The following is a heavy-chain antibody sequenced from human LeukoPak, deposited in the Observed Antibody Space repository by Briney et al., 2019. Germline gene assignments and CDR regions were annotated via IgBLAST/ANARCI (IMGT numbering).Heavy chain of an antibody. J-gene: IGHJ5*02. V-gene: IGHV1-69*13. CDR2: IIPIFGTA. Sequence: ASVKASCKASGGTFSSYAISWVRQAPGQGLEWMGGIIPIFGTANYAQKFQGRVTITADESTSTAYMELSGLRSEDTAVYYCARDPDYSTWGQGTLVTVSS. CDR1: GGTFSSYA. D-gene: IGHD2-15*01. CDR3: ARDPDYST.